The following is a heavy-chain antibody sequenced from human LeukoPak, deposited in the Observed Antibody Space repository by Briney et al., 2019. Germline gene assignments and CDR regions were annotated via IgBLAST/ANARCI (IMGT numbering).Heavy chain of an antibody. V-gene: IGHV3-48*01. D-gene: IGHD1-14*01. CDR2: ISSTSSTI. Sequence: GGSLRLSCAASGFTFSSYSINWVRQAPGKGLEWVSYISSTSSTIHYADSVKGRFTISRDNAKNSLYLQMNSLRAEDTAVYYCARDLNREDFDYWGQGTLDAVSS. CDR1: GFTFSSYS. CDR3: ARDLNREDFDY. J-gene: IGHJ4*02.